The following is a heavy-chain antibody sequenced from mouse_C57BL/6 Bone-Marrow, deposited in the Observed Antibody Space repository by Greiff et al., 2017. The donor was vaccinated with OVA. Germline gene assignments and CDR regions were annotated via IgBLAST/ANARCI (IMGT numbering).Heavy chain of an antibody. CDR3: APALWLEHYYAMDY. CDR1: GFTFTDYG. CDR2: ISSGSSTI. V-gene: IGHV5-17*01. J-gene: IGHJ4*01. Sequence: EVKLLQSGGGLVKPGASLKLSCAASGFTFTDYGMHWVRQTPEKGLEWVAYISSGSSTIYYADTVKGRVTISRDNAKNTLYLQMTSLRSEDTAMYYCAPALWLEHYYAMDYWGQGTSVTVSS. D-gene: IGHD2-2*01.